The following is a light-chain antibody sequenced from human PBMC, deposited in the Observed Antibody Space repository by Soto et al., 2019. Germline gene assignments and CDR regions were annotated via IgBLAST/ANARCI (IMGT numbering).Light chain of an antibody. CDR1: QVISHY. CDR2: DAS. J-gene: IGKJ2*01. Sequence: DIQMTQSPPSLSASVGDRVTITCQASQVISHYLNWYQQKPGKAPRLLIYDASNLETGVPSSFSGRGSGTDFTLTIRSLQPDDIATYYCQQYDSLPPYTFGQGTKLEI. CDR3: QQYDSLPPYT. V-gene: IGKV1-33*01.